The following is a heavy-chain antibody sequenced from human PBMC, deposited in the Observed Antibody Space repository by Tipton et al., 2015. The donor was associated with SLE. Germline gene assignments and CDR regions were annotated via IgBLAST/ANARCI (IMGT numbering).Heavy chain of an antibody. J-gene: IGHJ4*02. Sequence: TLSLTCTVSGGSISSSSYYWGWIRQPPGKGLEWIGYIYYSGSTNYNPSLKSRVTISVDTSKNQFSLKLSSVTAADTAVYYCARRWSLGYFDYWGQGTLVTVSS. CDR1: GGSISSSSYY. V-gene: IGHV4-61*05. CDR2: IYYSGST. D-gene: IGHD4-23*01. CDR3: ARRWSLGYFDY.